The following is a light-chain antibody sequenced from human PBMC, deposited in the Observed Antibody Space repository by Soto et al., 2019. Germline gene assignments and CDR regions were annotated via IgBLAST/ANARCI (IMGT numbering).Light chain of an antibody. CDR1: SSDVGAYNL. CDR3: ASLTTTNFV. CDR2: EVT. Sequence: QSALTQPASVSGSPGQSITISCTGTSSDVGAYNLVSWYQHPPDKAPKLIISEVTNRPSGVSDRFSGSKSGNTAPLTISGLQAEDEADYYCASLTTTNFVFGSGTKLTVL. V-gene: IGLV2-14*01. J-gene: IGLJ1*01.